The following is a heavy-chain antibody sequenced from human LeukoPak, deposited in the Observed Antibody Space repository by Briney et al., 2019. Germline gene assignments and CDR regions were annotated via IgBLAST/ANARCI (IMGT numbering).Heavy chain of an antibody. CDR3: ASEDYFDSSGYYGTI. D-gene: IGHD3-22*01. V-gene: IGHV4-4*07. J-gene: IGHJ3*02. CDR2: IYTSGST. Sequence: SETLSLTCTVSGGSISSYYWSWIRQPAGKGLEWIGRIYTSGSTNYNPSLKSRVTMSADTSKNQFSLKLSSMTAADTAVYYCASEDYFDSSGYYGTIWGQGTMVTVSS. CDR1: GGSISSYY.